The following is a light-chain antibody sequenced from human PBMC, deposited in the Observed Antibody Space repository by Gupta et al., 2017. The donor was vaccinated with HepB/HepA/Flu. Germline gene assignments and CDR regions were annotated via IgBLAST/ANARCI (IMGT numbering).Light chain of an antibody. V-gene: IGLV2-14*01. Sequence: QSALTQPASVSGSPGQSITISCTGTSSDVGGYNYVSLYQQHPDKAPKLMIYDVSNRPSGVSNRFSGSKSGNTASLTISGLQAEDEADYYCSSYTSSSSVVFGGGTKLTVL. CDR3: SSYTSSSSVV. J-gene: IGLJ2*01. CDR2: DVS. CDR1: SSDVGGYNY.